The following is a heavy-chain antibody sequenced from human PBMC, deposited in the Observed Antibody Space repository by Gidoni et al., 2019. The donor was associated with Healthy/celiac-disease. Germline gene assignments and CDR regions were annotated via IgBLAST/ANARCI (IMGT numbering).Heavy chain of an antibody. J-gene: IGHJ6*02. CDR2: INPNSGGT. Sequence: QVQLVQSGAEVKKPGASVKVSCKASGYTFTGYYMHWVRQAPGQGLEWMGWINPNSGGTNYAQKFQGRVTMTRDTSISTAYMELSRLRSDDTAVYYCARDTWAVAGHPLYYYYYGMDVWGQGTTVTVSS. D-gene: IGHD6-19*01. CDR3: ARDTWAVAGHPLYYYYYGMDV. CDR1: GYTFTGYY. V-gene: IGHV1-2*02.